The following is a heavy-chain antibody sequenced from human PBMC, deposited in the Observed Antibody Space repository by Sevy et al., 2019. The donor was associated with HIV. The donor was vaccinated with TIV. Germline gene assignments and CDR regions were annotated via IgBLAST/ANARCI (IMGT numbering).Heavy chain of an antibody. V-gene: IGHV5-51*01. D-gene: IGHD2-15*01. Sequence: GESLKISRKGSGYSFTSYWIGWVPQMPGKGLEWMGIIYPGDSDTRYSPAFQGQVTISADKSISTAYLQWSSLQASETAVYSCAVVRRTVVVGPCGAFDIWGQGTMVTVSS. CDR3: AVVRRTVVVGPCGAFDI. CDR2: IYPGDSDT. J-gene: IGHJ3*02. CDR1: GYSFTSYW.